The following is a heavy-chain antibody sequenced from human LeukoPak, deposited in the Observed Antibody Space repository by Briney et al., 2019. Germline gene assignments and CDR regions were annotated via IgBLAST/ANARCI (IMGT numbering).Heavy chain of an antibody. CDR2: ISSSSSTI. CDR3: ASGKRARGAFDI. CDR1: GFTFSSYS. V-gene: IGHV3-48*01. Sequence: GGSLRLSCAASGFTFSSYSMNWVRQAPGKGLEWVSYISSSSSTIYYADSVKGRFTISRDNAKNSLYLQMNSLRAEDTAVYYCASGKRARGAFDIWGQGTMVTVSS. J-gene: IGHJ3*02. D-gene: IGHD1-26*01.